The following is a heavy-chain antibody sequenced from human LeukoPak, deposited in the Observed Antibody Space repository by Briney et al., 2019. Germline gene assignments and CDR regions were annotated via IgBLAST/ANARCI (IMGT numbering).Heavy chain of an antibody. V-gene: IGHV3-23*01. CDR2: ISGSGGST. CDR3: AKDSGYCSGTSCYVLVDY. Sequence: GGSLRLSCAASGFTFSSYAMSWVRQAPGKGLEWVSAISGSGGSTYYADSVKGRFTISRDNSKNTLYLQMNSLRAEDTAVYYCAKDSGYCSGTSCYVLVDYWGQGTLVTVSS. D-gene: IGHD2-2*01. J-gene: IGHJ4*02. CDR1: GFTFSSYA.